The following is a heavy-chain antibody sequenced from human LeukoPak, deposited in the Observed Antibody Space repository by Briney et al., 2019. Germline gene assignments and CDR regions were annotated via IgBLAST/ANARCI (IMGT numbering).Heavy chain of an antibody. CDR2: INHSGST. Sequence: SETLSLTCAVYGGSFSGYYWSWIRQPPGKGLEWIGEINHSGSTNYNPSLKSRVTISADTSKNQFSLKLSSVTAADTAVYYCARGSSLAAAGSGPPPNYWGQGTLVTVSS. J-gene: IGHJ4*02. D-gene: IGHD6-13*01. V-gene: IGHV4-34*01. CDR3: ARGSSLAAAGSGPPPNY. CDR1: GGSFSGYY.